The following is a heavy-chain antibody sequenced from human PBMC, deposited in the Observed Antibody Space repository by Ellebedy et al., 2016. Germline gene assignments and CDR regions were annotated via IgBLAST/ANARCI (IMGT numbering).Heavy chain of an antibody. D-gene: IGHD2-21*01. J-gene: IGHJ2*01. CDR3: ARPPGNCEGFRFGIDCFYWYFDL. Sequence: GGSLRLXXAASGLSFSSNSLNWVRQAPGKGLEWVSHIGSASSLTSYADSVKGRFIVSRDNAKKSVYLQLNSLRAEDTALYYCARPPGNCEGFRFGIDCFYWYFDLWGRGTQVTVSS. V-gene: IGHV3-48*04. CDR1: GLSFSSNS. CDR2: IGSASSLT.